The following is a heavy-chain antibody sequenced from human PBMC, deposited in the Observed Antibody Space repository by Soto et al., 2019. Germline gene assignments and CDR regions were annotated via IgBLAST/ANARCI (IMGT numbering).Heavy chain of an antibody. V-gene: IGHV4-39*01. Sequence: SETLSLTCTVSGGSISSSSYYWGWIRQPPGKGLEWIGSIYYSGSTYYNPSLKSRVTISVDTSKNQFSLKLSSVTAADTAVYYCARHAAVTTEVDWFDPWGQGTLVTVSS. D-gene: IGHD4-17*01. CDR2: IYYSGST. CDR1: GGSISSSSYY. J-gene: IGHJ5*02. CDR3: ARHAAVTTEVDWFDP.